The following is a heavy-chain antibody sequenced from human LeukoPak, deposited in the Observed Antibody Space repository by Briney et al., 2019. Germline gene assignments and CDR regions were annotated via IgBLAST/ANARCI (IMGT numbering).Heavy chain of an antibody. D-gene: IGHD2-15*01. Sequence: ASVKVSCKASGYSFSTYGISWVRQAPGQGLEWMGLISAYGNTNYAQNLQGRVTMTTDTSTSTAYMELRSLRSDDTAVYYCARGIIGYYFDYWGQGTLVTVSS. CDR1: GYSFSTYG. J-gene: IGHJ4*02. CDR2: ISAYGNT. V-gene: IGHV1-18*01. CDR3: ARGIIGYYFDY.